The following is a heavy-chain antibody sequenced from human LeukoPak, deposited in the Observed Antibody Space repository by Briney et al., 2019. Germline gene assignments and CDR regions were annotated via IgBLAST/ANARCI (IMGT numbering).Heavy chain of an antibody. CDR3: ARDLTTSSTAYLHH. J-gene: IGHJ1*01. V-gene: IGHV3-21*01. CDR2: ISSSSRYI. Sequence: GGSLRLSCTASGFIFSSYSMNWVRQAPGKGLEWVSSISSSSRYIYYADSVKGRFTISRDSGKNSLYLQMNSLRADDTAVYYCARDLTTSSTAYLHHWGQGTLVTVSS. D-gene: IGHD6-6*01. CDR1: GFIFSSYS.